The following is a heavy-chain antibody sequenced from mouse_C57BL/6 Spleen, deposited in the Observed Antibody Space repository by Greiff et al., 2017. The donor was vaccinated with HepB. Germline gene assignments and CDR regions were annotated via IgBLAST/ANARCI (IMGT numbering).Heavy chain of an antibody. V-gene: IGHV5-4*01. J-gene: IGHJ4*01. CDR2: ISDGGSYT. D-gene: IGHD1-1*01. Sequence: EVKLVESGGGLVKPGGSLKLSCAASGFTFSSYAMSWVRQTPEKRLEWVATISDGGSYTYYPDNVKGRFTISRDNAKNNLYLQMSHLKSEDTAMYYCAREYYYCSSSYYYAMDYWGQGTSVTVSS. CDR1: GFTFSSYA. CDR3: AREYYYCSSSYYYAMDY.